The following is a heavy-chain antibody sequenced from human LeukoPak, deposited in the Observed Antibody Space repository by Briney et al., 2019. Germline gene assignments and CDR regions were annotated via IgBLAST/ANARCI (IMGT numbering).Heavy chain of an antibody. CDR3: AKDGLIAVAGVDY. V-gene: IGHV3-30*18. J-gene: IGHJ4*02. D-gene: IGHD6-19*01. CDR2: ISYDGSNK. CDR1: GFTFSSYG. Sequence: SGGSLRLSCAASGFTFSSYGMHWVRQAPGKGLEWVAVISYDGSNKYYADSVKGRFTISRDNSKNTLYLQMNSLRAEDTAVYYCAKDGLIAVAGVDYWGQGTLVTVSS.